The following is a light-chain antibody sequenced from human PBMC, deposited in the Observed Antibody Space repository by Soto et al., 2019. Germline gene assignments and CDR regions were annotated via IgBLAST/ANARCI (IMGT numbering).Light chain of an antibody. V-gene: IGKV3-15*01. CDR2: GAS. Sequence: VMTQPRCTLSVSPGERATLSCRASQSVSSNLAWYRQKPGQAPRLLIYGASTRATGIPARFSGSGSGTDLTLTISSLEPEDFAVYYCQQRSTWPPITFGQGTRLEIK. CDR1: QSVSSN. CDR3: QQRSTWPPIT. J-gene: IGKJ5*01.